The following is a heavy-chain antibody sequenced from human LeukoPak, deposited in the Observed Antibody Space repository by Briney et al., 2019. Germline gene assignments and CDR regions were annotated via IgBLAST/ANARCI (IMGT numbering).Heavy chain of an antibody. D-gene: IGHD5-18*01. CDR3: ARVDTAMAFDY. CDR1: GFTFSDYY. CDR2: ISSSGSTI. Sequence: GGSLRLSCAASGFTFSDYYMSWLRQARGKGMEWVSYISSSGSTIYYADSVKGRFTISRDNAKNSLYLQMNSLRAEDTAVYYCARVDTAMAFDYWGQGTLVTVSS. J-gene: IGHJ4*02. V-gene: IGHV3-11*01.